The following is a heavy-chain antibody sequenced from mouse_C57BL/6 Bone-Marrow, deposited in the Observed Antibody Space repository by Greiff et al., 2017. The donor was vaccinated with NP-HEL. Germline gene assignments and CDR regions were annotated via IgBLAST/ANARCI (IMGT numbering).Heavy chain of an antibody. D-gene: IGHD4-1*01. CDR1: GYTFTDYY. Sequence: EVQLQQSGPELVKPGASVKISCKASGYTFTDYYMNWVKQSHGKSLEWIGDINPNNGGTSYNQKFKGKATLTVDKSSSTAYMKLRSLTSEDSAVYYCASWEKYFDYWGQGTTLTVSS. V-gene: IGHV1-26*01. CDR3: ASWEKYFDY. J-gene: IGHJ2*01. CDR2: INPNNGGT.